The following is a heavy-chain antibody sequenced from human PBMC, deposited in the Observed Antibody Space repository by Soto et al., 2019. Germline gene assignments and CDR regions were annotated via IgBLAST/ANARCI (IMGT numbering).Heavy chain of an antibody. CDR2: INPNSGGT. Sequence: ASVKVSCKASGYTFTGYHMHWVRQAPGQGLEWMGWINPNSGGTNYAQKFQGRVTMTRDTSISTAYMELSRPTSDDTAVYYCASAAVTGTAGLDFWGQGTQVTVSS. V-gene: IGHV1-2*02. J-gene: IGHJ4*02. CDR1: GYTFTGYH. D-gene: IGHD6-19*01. CDR3: ASAAVTGTAGLDF.